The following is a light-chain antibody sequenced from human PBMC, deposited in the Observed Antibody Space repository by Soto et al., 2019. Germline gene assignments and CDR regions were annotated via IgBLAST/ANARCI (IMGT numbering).Light chain of an antibody. CDR3: SSYTSTSTVV. Sequence: QSALTQPASVSGFPGQSITISCTGTNSDVGGYNYVSWYQQHPGKAPKLMIFEVSNRPSGVSNRFSGSKSGNTASLTISVLQPEDEADYYCSSYTSTSTVVIGGGTKLTVL. V-gene: IGLV2-14*01. CDR2: EVS. J-gene: IGLJ2*01. CDR1: NSDVGGYNY.